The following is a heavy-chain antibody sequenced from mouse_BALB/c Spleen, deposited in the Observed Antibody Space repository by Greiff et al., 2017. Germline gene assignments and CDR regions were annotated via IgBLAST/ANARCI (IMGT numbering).Heavy chain of an antibody. CDR3: ARDDPTGFAY. D-gene: IGHD2-3*01. CDR1: GFTFSSYA. CDR2: ISSGGST. Sequence: EVQLQESGGGLVKPGGSLKLSCAASGFTFSSYAMSWVRQTPEKRLEWVASISSGGSTYYPDSVKGRFTISRDNARNILYLQMSSLRSEDTAMYYCARDDPTGFAYWGQGTLVTVSA. J-gene: IGHJ3*01. V-gene: IGHV5-6-5*01.